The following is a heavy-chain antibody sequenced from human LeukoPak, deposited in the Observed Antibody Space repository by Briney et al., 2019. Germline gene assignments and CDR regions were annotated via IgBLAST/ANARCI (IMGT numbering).Heavy chain of an antibody. J-gene: IGHJ6*03. CDR3: ARVQGHHYMDV. Sequence: GGSLRLSCAASGFTFSSYSMNWVRQAPGKGLEWVSYISSSSSTIYYADSVKGRFTISRDNAKNSLYLQMNSLRAEDTAVYYCARVQGHHYMDVWGTGTTVTVSS. V-gene: IGHV3-48*04. CDR2: ISSSSSTI. CDR1: GFTFSSYS.